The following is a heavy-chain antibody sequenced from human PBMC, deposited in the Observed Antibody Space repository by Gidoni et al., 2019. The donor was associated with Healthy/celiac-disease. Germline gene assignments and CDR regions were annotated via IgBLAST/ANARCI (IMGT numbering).Heavy chain of an antibody. CDR1: GGSLSSGDYY. Sequence: QVQLQESGPGLVKPSQALSLTCPVSGGSLSSGDYYWSWFRQPPGKGLEWIGYIYYRGSTYYNPSLKSRVTISVDTSKNQFSLKLSSVTAADTAVYYCARDIVVVVAATLRSYYYYGMDVWGQGTTVTVSS. J-gene: IGHJ6*02. CDR2: IYYRGST. V-gene: IGHV4-30-4*01. D-gene: IGHD2-15*01. CDR3: ARDIVVVVAATLRSYYYYGMDV.